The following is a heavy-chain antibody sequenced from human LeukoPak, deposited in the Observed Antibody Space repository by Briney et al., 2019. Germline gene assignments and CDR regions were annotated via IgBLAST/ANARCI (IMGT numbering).Heavy chain of an antibody. CDR1: GGSISSYY. CDR2: IYYSGST. J-gene: IGHJ3*02. V-gene: IGHV4-59*01. CDR3: ARDLLSDYGDYSDAFDI. D-gene: IGHD4-17*01. Sequence: PSETLSLTCTVSGGSISSYYWSWIRQPPGKGLEWIGYIYYSGSTNYNPSLKSRVTISVDTSKNQFSLKLSSVTAADMAVYYCARDLLSDYGDYSDAFDIWGQGTMVTVSS.